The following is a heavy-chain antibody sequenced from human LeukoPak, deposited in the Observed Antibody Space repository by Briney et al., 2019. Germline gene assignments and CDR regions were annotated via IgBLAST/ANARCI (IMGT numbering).Heavy chain of an antibody. CDR3: ASQRGYSYARYFDY. D-gene: IGHD5-18*01. CDR2: IYSGGST. J-gene: IGHJ4*02. Sequence: GGSLRLSCAASGFTVSSKYMSWVRQAPGKGLEWVSVIYSGGSTYYADSVKGRFTISRDNSKNTVSLQMNSLRAEDTAVYYCASQRGYSYARYFDYWGQGTLVTVSS. CDR1: GFTVSSKY. V-gene: IGHV3-66*04.